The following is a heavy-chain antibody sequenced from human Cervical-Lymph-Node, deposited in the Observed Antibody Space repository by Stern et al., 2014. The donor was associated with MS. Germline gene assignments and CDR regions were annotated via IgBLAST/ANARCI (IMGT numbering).Heavy chain of an antibody. V-gene: IGHV1-2*02. CDR3: ARRDRTRGFFDQ. D-gene: IGHD2-21*01. J-gene: IGHJ4*02. CDR2: INSYHDDT. Sequence: VQLVESGAEMKGPGASVKVSCKGSGYTFTDYTIHWVRQAPGQGLEWMGWINSYHDDTRYEQRFRGRVTMTRDTSSRTAYMELTRLRSDDTAVYFCARRDRTRGFFDQWGQGTLVTVSS. CDR1: GYTFTDYT.